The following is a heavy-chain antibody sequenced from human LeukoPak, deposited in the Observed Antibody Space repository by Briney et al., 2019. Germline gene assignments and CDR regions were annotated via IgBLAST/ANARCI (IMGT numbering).Heavy chain of an antibody. CDR2: ITGRGDAT. CDR3: ARDSSMLRGPLVIYYFDF. V-gene: IGHV3-23*01. J-gene: IGHJ4*02. D-gene: IGHD3-10*01. Sequence: GGSLRLSCAASDFSFITYAMSWVRQAPGKGLEWVSTITGRGDATYYADSVKGRFTISRDNSKNTLYLQMNSLRADDMAVYYCARDSSMLRGPLVIYYFDFWGQGTLVTVSS. CDR1: DFSFITYA.